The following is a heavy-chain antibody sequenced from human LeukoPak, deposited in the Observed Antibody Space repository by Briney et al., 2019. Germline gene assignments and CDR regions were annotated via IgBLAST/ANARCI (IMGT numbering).Heavy chain of an antibody. CDR3: ARPIVGYGGFDY. CDR1: GFTFSSYS. J-gene: IGHJ4*02. CDR2: ISSSSSYI. Sequence: GGSLRLSCAASGFTFSSYSMNWVRQAPGKGLEWVSSISSSSSYIYYADSVKGRFTISRDNAKNSLYLQMNSLRAEDTAVYYCARPIVGYGGFDYWGQGSLVTVSS. D-gene: IGHD1-26*01. V-gene: IGHV3-21*01.